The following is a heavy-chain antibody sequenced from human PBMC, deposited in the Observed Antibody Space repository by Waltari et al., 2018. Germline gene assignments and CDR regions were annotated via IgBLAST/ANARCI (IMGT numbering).Heavy chain of an antibody. J-gene: IGHJ4*02. CDR1: GGSFSGYY. CDR2: INHTGKT. Sequence: QVQLQQWGAGLLKPSETLSLTCAVYGGSFSGYYWSWIRQSPGEGLEWIGEINHTGKTLYNPSLKSRLAISVDTSKNQISLKLSSVTAADTAIYYCARRDTVVEPVPSYPLGHWGQGTLVTVSS. D-gene: IGHD2-2*01. V-gene: IGHV4-34*01. CDR3: ARRDTVVEPVPSYPLGH.